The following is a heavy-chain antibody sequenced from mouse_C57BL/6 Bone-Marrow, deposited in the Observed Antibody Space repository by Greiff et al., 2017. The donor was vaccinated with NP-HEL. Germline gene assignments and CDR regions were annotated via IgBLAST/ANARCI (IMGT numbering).Heavy chain of an antibody. J-gene: IGHJ3*01. V-gene: IGHV14-4*01. CDR1: GFNIKDDY. Sequence: VQLQQSGAELVRPGASVKLSCTASGFNIKDDYMHWVKQRPEQGLEWIGWIDPENGDTEYASKFQGKATITADTSSNTAYLQLSSLTSEDTAVYYCTTGFAGAYGGRGTLVTVSA. CDR3: TTGFAGAY. CDR2: IDPENGDT.